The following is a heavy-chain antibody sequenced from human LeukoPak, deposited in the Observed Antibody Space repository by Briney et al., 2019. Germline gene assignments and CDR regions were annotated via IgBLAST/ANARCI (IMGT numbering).Heavy chain of an antibody. D-gene: IGHD3-9*01. J-gene: IGHJ4*02. V-gene: IGHV3-66*02. CDR3: ARGANYDILTGYMYYFDY. Sequence: GGSLRLSCAASGFTVSSNYMSWVRQAPGKGLEWVSVIYSGGRTYYADSVKGRFTISRDNSKNTLYLQMNSLRAEDTAVYYCARGANYDILTGYMYYFDYWGQGTLVTVSS. CDR1: GFTVSSNY. CDR2: IYSGGRT.